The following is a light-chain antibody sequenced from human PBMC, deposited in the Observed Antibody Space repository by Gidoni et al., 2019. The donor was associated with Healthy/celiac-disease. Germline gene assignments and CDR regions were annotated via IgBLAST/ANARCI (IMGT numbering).Light chain of an antibody. V-gene: IGKV1-5*03. J-gene: IGKJ2*01. Sequence: DIHMTQSPSTLSASVGDRVTITCRASQSISSWLAWDQQKPGQAPKLLIYQASSVESGVPSRFSGSGSGTELTLTISSLQPDDFATYYCQQYNSYLYTFGQGTKLEIK. CDR1: QSISSW. CDR2: QAS. CDR3: QQYNSYLYT.